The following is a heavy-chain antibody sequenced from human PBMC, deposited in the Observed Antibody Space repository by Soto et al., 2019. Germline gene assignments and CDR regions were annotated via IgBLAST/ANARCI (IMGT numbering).Heavy chain of an antibody. D-gene: IGHD2-15*01. V-gene: IGHV3-23*01. J-gene: IGHJ3*02. CDR1: GFTFSSYA. CDR2: ISGGGDGS. Sequence: EVQLLESGGGLVQPGGSLRLSCAASGFTFSSYAIIWVRQAPGKGLEWVSTISGGGDGSYYEDSVKGRFTISTDNSKNTVSLHMHGLRSDETAVNYWARKRPGSPATYCMDGGGHYAFDMGGQGTMVTVS. CDR3: ARKRPGSPATYCMDGGGHYAFDM.